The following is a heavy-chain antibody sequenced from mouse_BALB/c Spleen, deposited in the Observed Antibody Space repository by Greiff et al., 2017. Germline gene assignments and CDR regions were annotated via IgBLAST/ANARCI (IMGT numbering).Heavy chain of an antibody. V-gene: IGHV3-8*02. CDR1: GDSITSGY. CDR2: ISYSGST. Sequence: EVQLVESGPSLVKPSQTLSLTCSVTGDSITSGYWNWIRKFPGNKLEYMGYISYSGSTYYNPSLKSRISITRDTSKNQYYLQLNSVTTEDTATYYCARSQLGRGDYFDYWGQGTTLTVSS. D-gene: IGHD4-1*02. CDR3: ARSQLGRGDYFDY. J-gene: IGHJ2*01.